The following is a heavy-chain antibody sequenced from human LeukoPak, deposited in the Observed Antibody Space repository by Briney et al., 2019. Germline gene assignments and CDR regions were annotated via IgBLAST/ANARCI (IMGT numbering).Heavy chain of an antibody. V-gene: IGHV1-46*01. CDR3: AREGRYCSSTSCRDAFDI. J-gene: IGHJ3*02. D-gene: IGHD2-2*01. Sequence: ASVKVSCRASGYTFTSYYMHWVRQAPGQGLEWMGIINPSGGSTSYAQKFQGRVIMTRDMSTSTVYMELSSLRSEDTAVYYCAREGRYCSSTSCRDAFDIWGQGTMVTVSS. CDR1: GYTFTSYY. CDR2: INPSGGST.